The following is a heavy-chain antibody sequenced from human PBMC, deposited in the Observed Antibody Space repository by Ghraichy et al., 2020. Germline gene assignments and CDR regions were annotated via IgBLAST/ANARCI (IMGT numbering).Heavy chain of an antibody. CDR2: ISYDGSNK. V-gene: IGHV3-30-3*01. CDR3: AREETYGSGSYYYYYYGMDV. CDR1: GFTFSSYA. D-gene: IGHD3-10*01. Sequence: GGSLRLSCAASGFTFSSYAMHWVRQAPGKGLEWVAVISYDGSNKYYADSVKGRFTISRDNSKNTLYLQMNSLRAEDTAVYYCAREETYGSGSYYYYYYGMDVWGQGTTVTVSS. J-gene: IGHJ6*02.